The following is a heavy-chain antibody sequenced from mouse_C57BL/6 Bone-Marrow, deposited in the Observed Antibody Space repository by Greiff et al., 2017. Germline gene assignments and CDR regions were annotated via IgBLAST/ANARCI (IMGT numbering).Heavy chain of an antibody. Sequence: QVQLQQPGAELVKPGASVKLSCKASGYTFTSYWMPWVKQRPGQGLEWIGMIHPNSGSTNYNEKFKSKATLTVDKSSSTAYMQLSSLTSEDSAVYYCAIYYGNLAWFAYWGQGTLVTVSA. CDR3: AIYYGNLAWFAY. V-gene: IGHV1-64*01. CDR2: IHPNSGST. J-gene: IGHJ3*01. D-gene: IGHD2-1*01. CDR1: GYTFTSYW.